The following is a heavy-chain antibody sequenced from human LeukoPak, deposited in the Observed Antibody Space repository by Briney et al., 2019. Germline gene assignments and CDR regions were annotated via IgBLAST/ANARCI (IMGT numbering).Heavy chain of an antibody. J-gene: IGHJ4*02. CDR3: ARITPGTVAIAY. D-gene: IGHD2-15*01. Sequence: SDTLTLTCTVSGGSISGNYWSWLRQPLGKGLEWIGYNFYVGSTIYNPSLKTRVTISVDTSKSQLPLQLSSVTAADTAVYYCARITPGTVAIAYWGQGTLVTVSS. CDR1: GGSISGNY. CDR2: NFYVGST. V-gene: IGHV4-59*07.